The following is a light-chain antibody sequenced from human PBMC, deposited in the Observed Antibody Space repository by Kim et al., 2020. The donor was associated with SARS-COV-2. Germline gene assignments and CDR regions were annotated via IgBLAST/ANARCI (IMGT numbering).Light chain of an antibody. Sequence: DIQMTQSPSSLSASVGDRVTITCRASQGFNSQLAWYQQKPGKVPKLLIYGASTLQTGVPSRFSGSGSGTDFTLTISSLQPEDVGTYYCQQDDSVPWTFGQGTKVDIK. CDR1: QGFNSQ. CDR3: QQDDSVPWT. V-gene: IGKV1-27*01. CDR2: GAS. J-gene: IGKJ1*01.